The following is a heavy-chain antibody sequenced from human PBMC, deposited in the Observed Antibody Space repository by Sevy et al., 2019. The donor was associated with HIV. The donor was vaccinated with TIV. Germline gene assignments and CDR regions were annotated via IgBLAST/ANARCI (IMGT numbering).Heavy chain of an antibody. J-gene: IGHJ3*02. CDR1: GFTFSSYW. CDR2: IKQDGSEK. Sequence: GGSLRLSCAASGFTFSSYWMSWVRQAPGKGLEWVANIKQDGSEKYYVDSVKGRFTISRDNAKNSLYLQMNSRIAEDTAVYYCARDYDSSGYYYISPILDAFDIWGQGTMVTVSS. V-gene: IGHV3-7*01. D-gene: IGHD3-22*01. CDR3: ARDYDSSGYYYISPILDAFDI.